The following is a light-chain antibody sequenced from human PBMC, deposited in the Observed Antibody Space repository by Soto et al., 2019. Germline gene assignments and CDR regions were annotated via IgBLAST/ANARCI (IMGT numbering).Light chain of an antibody. J-gene: IGKJ1*01. CDR3: QQYGTSPWA. CDR1: QSVGRNY. V-gene: IGKV3-20*01. CDR2: AAS. Sequence: EIVLTQFPGTLSLSPGERATLSCRASQSVGRNYVAWYQQKPGQAPGVIIYAASNRASGIPDRFSGSGSGPDFTLTISRLEPEDFAVYYCQQYGTSPWAFGQGTKVEIK.